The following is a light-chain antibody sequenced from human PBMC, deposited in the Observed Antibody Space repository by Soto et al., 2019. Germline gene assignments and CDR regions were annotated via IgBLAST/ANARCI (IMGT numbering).Light chain of an antibody. CDR1: QGISNY. CDR2: AAS. CDR3: LQHNSYPRT. J-gene: IGKJ1*01. V-gene: IGKV1-17*03. Sequence: PMTLSPSSLPPPLGDRVTIPFRASQGISNYLAWFQQKPGKVPKRLIYAASSLQSGVPSRFSGSGSGTEFTLTISSLQPEDFATYYCLQHNSYPRTFGQGSIVDI.